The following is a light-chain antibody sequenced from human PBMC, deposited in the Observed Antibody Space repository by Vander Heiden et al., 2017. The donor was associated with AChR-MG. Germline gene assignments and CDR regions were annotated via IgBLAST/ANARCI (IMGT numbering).Light chain of an antibody. Sequence: QTVVTQEPSLTVSPGGTVTLTCASSTGAVTSGHDPNWFQQKPGQSPRALIYGTNNRHSWTPARFSGSLVGGKAALTLSSVQPEDDADYYCLLYYGAGGVFGGGTMLTVL. J-gene: IGLJ3*02. CDR1: TGAVTSGHD. V-gene: IGLV7-43*01. CDR3: LLYYGAGGV. CDR2: GTN.